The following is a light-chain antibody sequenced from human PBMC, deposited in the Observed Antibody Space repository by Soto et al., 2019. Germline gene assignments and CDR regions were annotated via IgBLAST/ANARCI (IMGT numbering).Light chain of an antibody. J-gene: IGKJ5*01. CDR3: QQYNDRLPIT. Sequence: EIVMTQSPVTLSASPGESATLSCRASQSVDNNVAWYQQKPGQAPRLLIVGSFARATGIPARFSGSGSGSEFTLTISGLQSEDFAVYYCQQYNDRLPITFGQGTRLEIK. V-gene: IGKV3-15*01. CDR1: QSVDNN. CDR2: GSF.